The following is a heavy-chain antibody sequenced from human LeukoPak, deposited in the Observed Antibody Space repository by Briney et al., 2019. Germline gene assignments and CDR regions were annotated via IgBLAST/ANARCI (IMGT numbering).Heavy chain of an antibody. CDR3: ARGGLNYYYYGMDV. CDR2: IKQDGSAQ. J-gene: IGHJ6*02. Sequence: PGGSLRLSCAASGFTFSRYWMNWVRQAPGKGLEWVANIKQDGSAQNYVDSVKGRFTISRDNSKNTLYLQMNSLRAEDTAVYYCARGGLNYYYYGMDVWGQGTTVTVSS. V-gene: IGHV3-7*03. CDR1: GFTFSRYW.